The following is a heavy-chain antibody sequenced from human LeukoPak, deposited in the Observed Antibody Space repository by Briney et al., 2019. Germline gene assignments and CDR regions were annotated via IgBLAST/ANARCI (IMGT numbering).Heavy chain of an antibody. D-gene: IGHD2-2*01. J-gene: IGHJ4*02. V-gene: IGHV3-23*01. CDR3: AKSGCSSTSCYDWYFDY. CDR2: ISGSGGST. CDR1: GLTFSSYA. Sequence: PGGSLRLSCAASGLTFSSYAMSWVRQAPGKGLEWVSAISGSGGSTYYADSVKGRFTISRDNSKNTLYLQMNSLRAEDTAVYYCAKSGCSSTSCYDWYFDYWGQGTLVTVSS.